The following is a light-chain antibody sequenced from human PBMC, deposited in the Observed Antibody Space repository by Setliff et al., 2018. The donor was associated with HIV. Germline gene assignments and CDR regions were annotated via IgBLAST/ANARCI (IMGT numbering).Light chain of an antibody. CDR1: SSDIGVSKY. CDR3: SSYKTGNTLV. Sequence: LTQPASVSGSPGQSITISCTGTSSDIGVSKYVSWYQQHPGRAPKLMIFEVINRPSGVSDRFSGSKSGNTASLTISGLQAEDEADYYYSSYKTGNTLVFGGGTKVTV. V-gene: IGLV2-14*01. CDR2: EVI. J-gene: IGLJ3*02.